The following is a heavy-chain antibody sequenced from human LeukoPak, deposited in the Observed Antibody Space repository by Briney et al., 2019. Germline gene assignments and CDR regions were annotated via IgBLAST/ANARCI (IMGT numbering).Heavy chain of an antibody. CDR3: ANLGSIVVVTAIPGFDY. CDR2: ISGSGGST. Sequence: GGSPRLSCAASGFTFSSYAMSWVRQAPGKGLEWVSAISGSGGSTYYADSVKGRFTISRDNSKNTLYLQMNSLRAEDTAVYYCANLGSIVVVTAIPGFDYWGQGTLVTVSS. V-gene: IGHV3-23*01. D-gene: IGHD2-21*02. CDR1: GFTFSSYA. J-gene: IGHJ4*02.